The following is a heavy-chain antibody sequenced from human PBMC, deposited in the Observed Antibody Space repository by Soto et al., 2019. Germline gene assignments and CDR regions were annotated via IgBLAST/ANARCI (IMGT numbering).Heavy chain of an antibody. Sequence: ASVKVSCKASGDTFTEYYIHWVRQAPGQGLEWMGTVNPSGGHTTYAQHFLGRVTMTRDTSTSTLYMELSRLRSDDTAVYYCARDFRHYYDSVLPSGKPSPAFDIWGQGTMVTVSS. CDR2: VNPSGGHT. CDR1: GDTFTEYY. D-gene: IGHD3-22*01. V-gene: IGHV1-46*01. J-gene: IGHJ3*02. CDR3: ARDFRHYYDSVLPSGKPSPAFDI.